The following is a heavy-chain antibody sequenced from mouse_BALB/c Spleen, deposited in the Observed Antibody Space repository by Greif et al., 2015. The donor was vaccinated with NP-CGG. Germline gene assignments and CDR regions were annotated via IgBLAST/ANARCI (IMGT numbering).Heavy chain of an antibody. J-gene: IGHJ4*01. D-gene: IGHD2-14*01. V-gene: IGHV1-14*01. CDR1: GYTFTSYV. CDR2: INPYNDGT. Sequence: LEESGPELVKPGASVKMSCKASGYTFTSYVMHWVKQKPGQGLEWIGYINPYNDGTKYNEKFKGKATLTSDKSSSTAYMELSSLTSEDSAVYYCARGGDYRYDDYAMDYWGQGTSVTVSS. CDR3: ARGGDYRYDDYAMDY.